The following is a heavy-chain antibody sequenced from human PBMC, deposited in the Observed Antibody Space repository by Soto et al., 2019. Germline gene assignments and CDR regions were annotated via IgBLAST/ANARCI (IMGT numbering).Heavy chain of an antibody. Sequence: SETLSLTCTVSGGSISSYYWSWIRQPPEKGLEWIGYIYDNGYTKCKPSLKSRVTISVDTSKNQFSLKLSSVTAADTAVYYCARTQVVEMATIHYFDYWGQGTLVTVSS. CDR1: GGSISSYY. J-gene: IGHJ4*02. CDR3: ARTQVVEMATIHYFDY. V-gene: IGHV4-59*01. D-gene: IGHD5-12*01. CDR2: IYDNGYT.